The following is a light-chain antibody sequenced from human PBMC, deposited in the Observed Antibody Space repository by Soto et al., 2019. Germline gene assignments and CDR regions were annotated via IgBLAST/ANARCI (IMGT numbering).Light chain of an antibody. Sequence: IQMTQSPSSMSASVGDRVTITCRASQDIGNDLGWYQQKPGKAPRLLISTASTLESGVPARFSGSVSGTHFILTFSSLQPEDFATYFCLQDYTYPRPFGQGTQVEI. V-gene: IGKV1-6*01. CDR2: TAS. CDR1: QDIGND. CDR3: LQDYTYPRP. J-gene: IGKJ1*01.